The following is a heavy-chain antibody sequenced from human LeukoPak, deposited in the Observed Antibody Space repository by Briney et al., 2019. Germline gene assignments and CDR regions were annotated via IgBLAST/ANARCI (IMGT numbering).Heavy chain of an antibody. Sequence: GASVKVSCKASGYTFTGYYMHWVRQAPGQGLEWMGWINPNSGDTNYAQKFQGRVTMTRDTSISTAYMELSRLRSDDTAVYYCARDRTRTGYSSGWYHDYWGQGTLATVSS. CDR1: GYTFTGYY. D-gene: IGHD6-19*01. V-gene: IGHV1-2*02. CDR3: ARDRTRTGYSSGWYHDY. CDR2: INPNSGDT. J-gene: IGHJ4*02.